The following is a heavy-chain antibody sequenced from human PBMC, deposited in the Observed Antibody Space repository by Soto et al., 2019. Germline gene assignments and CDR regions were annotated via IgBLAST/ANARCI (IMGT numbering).Heavy chain of an antibody. CDR3: ARSRDGYKFVGDC. CDR2: INIDGGGT. V-gene: IGHV3-74*01. D-gene: IGHD5-12*01. CDR1: GFTLSSYW. J-gene: IGHJ4*02. Sequence: EVQLVESGGGLVQPGGSLRLSCAASGFTLSSYWMHWARKAPGKGLVWVSRINIDGGGTSYADSVKGRFTISRDNAKNTLYLQVNSLRAEDTAVYYCARSRDGYKFVGDCWGQGTLVTVSS.